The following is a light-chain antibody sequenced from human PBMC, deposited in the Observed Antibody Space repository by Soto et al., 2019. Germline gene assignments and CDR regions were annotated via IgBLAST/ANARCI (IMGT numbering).Light chain of an antibody. CDR1: SSNIGADYN. Sequence: QSVLTQPPSVSVAPGQRVTISCTGTSSNIGADYNVHWYHQLPGTAPKLLIYGNNHRPSGVPDRFSGSKSGPSASLAITGLQTEDEADYYFQSCYTGLRCMIFGGGTKLTVL. J-gene: IGLJ2*01. V-gene: IGLV1-40*01. CDR3: QSCYTGLRCMI. CDR2: GNN.